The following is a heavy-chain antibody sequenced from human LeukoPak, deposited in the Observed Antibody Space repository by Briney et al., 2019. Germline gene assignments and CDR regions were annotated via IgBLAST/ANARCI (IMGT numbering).Heavy chain of an antibody. CDR3: ARVGYYDYVWGSYSGYYFDY. Sequence: ASVKVSCKASGYTFTSYGISWVRQAPGQGLEWMGGIIPIFGTANYAQKFQGRVTITADESTSTAYMELSSLRSEDTAVYYCARVGYYDYVWGSYSGYYFDYWGQGTLVTVSS. CDR1: GYTFTSYG. J-gene: IGHJ4*02. CDR2: IIPIFGTA. V-gene: IGHV1-69*13. D-gene: IGHD3-16*01.